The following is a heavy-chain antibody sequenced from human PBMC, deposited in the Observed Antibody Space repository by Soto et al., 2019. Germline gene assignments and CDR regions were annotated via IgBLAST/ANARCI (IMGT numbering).Heavy chain of an antibody. V-gene: IGHV2-5*02. CDR1: GLSLSTTGVG. D-gene: IGHD2-21*02. CDR3: VQSRCGGDCLQSYSSHSYYGLDV. J-gene: IGHJ6*02. CDR2: IYWDDDK. Sequence: QITLKESGPTLVKPTQTLTLTCTFSGLSLSTTGVGVGWIRQPPGKALEWLALIYWDDDKRYSPSLKSRLTITNDTSKNQVVLTMTNMDPVDTATYYCVQSRCGGDCLQSYSSHSYYGLDVWGQGTPVTVSS.